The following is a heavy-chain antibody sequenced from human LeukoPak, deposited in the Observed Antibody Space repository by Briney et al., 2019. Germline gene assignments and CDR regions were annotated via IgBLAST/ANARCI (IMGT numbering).Heavy chain of an antibody. CDR2: INPNSGGT. V-gene: IGHV1-2*04. J-gene: IGHJ5*02. D-gene: IGHD3-10*01. CDR1: GYTFTGYY. CDR3: ARGVRRGSGGSNWFDP. Sequence: ASVKVSCKASGYTFTGYYMHWVRQAPGQGLEWMGWINPNSGGTNYAQKFQGWVTMTRDTSISTAYMELGRLRSDDTAVYYCARGVRRGSGGSNWFDPWGQGTLVTVSS.